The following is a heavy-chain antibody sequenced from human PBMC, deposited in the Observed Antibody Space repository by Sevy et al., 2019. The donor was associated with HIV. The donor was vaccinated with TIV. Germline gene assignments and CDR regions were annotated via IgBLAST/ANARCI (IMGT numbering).Heavy chain of an antibody. Sequence: GGSLRLSCAASGLTFSSYAVSWVRQAPGKGLEWVSTITDSGSTYYADSVKGRFTISRDNPKNTLSLQMNSLRAEDTAVYYCAKPRRGWYVFDCWGLGTLVTVSS. CDR1: GLTFSSYA. CDR2: ITDSGST. D-gene: IGHD6-19*01. V-gene: IGHV3-23*01. J-gene: IGHJ5*01. CDR3: AKPRRGWYVFDC.